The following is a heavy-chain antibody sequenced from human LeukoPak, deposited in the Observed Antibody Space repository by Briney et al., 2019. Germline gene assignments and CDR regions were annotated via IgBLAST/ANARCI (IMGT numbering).Heavy chain of an antibody. D-gene: IGHD3-3*01. CDR2: INPNSGGT. V-gene: IGHV1-2*02. J-gene: IGHJ6*03. CDR3: ARGPVLRFLEWLFDYYYMDV. Sequence: ASVTVSCKTSGYMVSDYYMHWVRQAPGQGLEWMGWINPNSGGTNYAQKFQGRVTMTRDTSISTAYMELSRLRSDDTAVYYCARGPVLRFLEWLFDYYYMDVWGKGTTVTVSS. CDR1: GYMVSDYY.